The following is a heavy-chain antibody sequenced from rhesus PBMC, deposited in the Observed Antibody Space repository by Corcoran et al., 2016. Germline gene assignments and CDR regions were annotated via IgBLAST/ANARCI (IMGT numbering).Heavy chain of an antibody. V-gene: IGHV4-122*02. Sequence: QVQLQESGPGLVKPSETLSLTCAVSGYSISSGYYWSWIRQPPGKGLEWIGYITYSGSTSYNPSLKSRVTISRDTSKNQFSLKLSSVTAADTAVYYCSRIAGQYNRFDVWGPGVLVTVS. CDR3: SRIAGQYNRFDV. CDR1: GYSISSGYY. CDR2: ITYSGST. D-gene: IGHD1-1-1*01. J-gene: IGHJ5-1*01.